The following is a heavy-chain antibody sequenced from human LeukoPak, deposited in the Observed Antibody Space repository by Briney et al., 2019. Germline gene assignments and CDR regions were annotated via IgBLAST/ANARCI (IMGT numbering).Heavy chain of an antibody. V-gene: IGHV3-21*01. CDR3: ARDHSNSIDY. CDR1: GFIFRSYS. Sequence: GGSLRLSCAASGFIFRSYSMNWVRQAPGKGLEWVSSISSSSSYIYYADSVKGRFTISRDNAENSLYLQMNSLRAEDTAAYYCARDHSNSIDYWGQGTLVTVSS. D-gene: IGHD4-11*01. CDR2: ISSSSSYI. J-gene: IGHJ4*02.